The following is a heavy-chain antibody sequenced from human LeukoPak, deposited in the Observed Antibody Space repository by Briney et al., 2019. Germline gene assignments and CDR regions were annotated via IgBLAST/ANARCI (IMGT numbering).Heavy chain of an antibody. CDR3: ARVLVGRLGFFDY. Sequence: GGSLRLSCAASGFTFDDYAMHWVRQAPGKGLVWVSRINSDGSSTSYADSVKGRFTISRDNAKNTLYLQMNSLRAEDTAVYYCARVLVGRLGFFDYWGQGTLVTVSS. V-gene: IGHV3-74*01. J-gene: IGHJ4*02. CDR1: GFTFDDYA. CDR2: INSDGSST. D-gene: IGHD1-26*01.